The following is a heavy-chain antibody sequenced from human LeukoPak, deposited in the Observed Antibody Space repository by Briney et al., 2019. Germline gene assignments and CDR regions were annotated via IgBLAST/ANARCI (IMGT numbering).Heavy chain of an antibody. V-gene: IGHV4-30-2*01. Sequence: SQTLSLTCAVSGGSISSGGYSWSWIRQPPGKGLEWIGYIYHSGSTYYNPSLKSRVTISVDTSKNQFSLKLSSVTAADTAVYYCAREGERGGLDYWGQGTLVTVSS. CDR3: AREGERGGLDY. CDR2: IYHSGST. J-gene: IGHJ4*02. CDR1: GGSISSGGYS. D-gene: IGHD3-10*01.